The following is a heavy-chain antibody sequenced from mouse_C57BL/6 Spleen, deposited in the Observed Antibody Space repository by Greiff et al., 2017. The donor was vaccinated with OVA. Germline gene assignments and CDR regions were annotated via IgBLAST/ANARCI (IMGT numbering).Heavy chain of an antibody. J-gene: IGHJ2*01. CDR2: IYPGDGDT. D-gene: IGHD1-1*01. CDR1: GYAFSSSW. CDR3: ASYYYGSSYPFDY. Sequence: VQLQQSGPELVKPGASVKISCKASGYAFSSSWMNWVKQRPGKGLEWIGRIYPGDGDTNYNGKFKGKATLTADKSSSTAYMQLSSLTSEDSAVYFCASYYYGSSYPFDYWGQGTTLTVSS. V-gene: IGHV1-82*01.